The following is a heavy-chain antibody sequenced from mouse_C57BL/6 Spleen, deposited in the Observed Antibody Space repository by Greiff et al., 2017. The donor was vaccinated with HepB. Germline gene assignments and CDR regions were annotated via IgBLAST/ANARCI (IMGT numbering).Heavy chain of an antibody. CDR3: AILFPSSY. D-gene: IGHD1-1*02. CDR2: IDPEDGET. V-gene: IGHV14-2*01. J-gene: IGHJ3*01. CDR1: GFNIKDYY. Sequence: EVQLQQSGAELVKPGASVKLSCTASGFNIKDYYMHWVKQRTEQGLEWIGRIDPEDGETKYAPNFQGKATITADTSSNTAYLQLSSLTSEDTAVYYCAILFPSSYWGQRTRVTVSA.